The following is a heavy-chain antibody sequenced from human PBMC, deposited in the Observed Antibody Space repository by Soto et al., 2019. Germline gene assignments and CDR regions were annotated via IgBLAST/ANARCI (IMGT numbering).Heavy chain of an antibody. D-gene: IGHD2-21*01. V-gene: IGHV3-64D*08. CDR3: VKLGIFLAFDY. Sequence: GGAPGLSWSAPGFTLRSYAMRRGRQAPGKGLEYVSAISSNGGSTYYADSVKGRFTISRDNSKNTLYLQMSSLGAEDTAVYYCVKLGIFLAFDYWGQGTLVTVSS. CDR1: GFTLRSYA. CDR2: ISSNGGST. J-gene: IGHJ4*02.